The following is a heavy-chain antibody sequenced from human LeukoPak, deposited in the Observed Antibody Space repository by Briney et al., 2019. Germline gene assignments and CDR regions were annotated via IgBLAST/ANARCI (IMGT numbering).Heavy chain of an antibody. V-gene: IGHV3-69-1*01. CDR3: AKDRANWAIDD. CDR1: GVTFTDHP. CDR2: IGGDGIA. D-gene: IGHD3-16*01. Sequence: GASLRLSCVASGVTFTDHPMNWFREAPGMGLEWISYIGGDGIAFYADSVKGRFTASKDDARKSMYLQMNSLRVEDTAVYYCAKDRANWAIDDWGQGTQVTVSS. J-gene: IGHJ4*02.